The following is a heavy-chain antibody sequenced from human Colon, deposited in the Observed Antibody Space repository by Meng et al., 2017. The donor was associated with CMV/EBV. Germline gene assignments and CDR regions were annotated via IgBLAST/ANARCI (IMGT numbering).Heavy chain of an antibody. CDR2: IYAGGRST. J-gene: IGHJ6*02. Sequence: GESLKISCAGSGFTFSNHAMSWVRQAPGKGLEWVSVIYAGGRSTYFADSVKGRFTISRDDSKNTLYLEMNSLRAEDTAVYYCAKGSLEWLYYGMDVWGQGTTVTVSS. CDR3: AKGSLEWLYYGMDV. CDR1: GFTFSNHA. D-gene: IGHD3-3*01. V-gene: IGHV3-23*03.